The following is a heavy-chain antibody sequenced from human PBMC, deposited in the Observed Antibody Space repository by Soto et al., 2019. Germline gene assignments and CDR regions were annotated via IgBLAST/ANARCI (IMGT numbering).Heavy chain of an antibody. Sequence: PVVPKQHSWKCSGGKFTGHCGGLMRKKPGKGLEGMGIIYPGDSDTRYSPSFQGQVNISADKPISTDYLQMNSLRAEDTAVYYCAKVYITGTTFYWFDPWGQGNPV. CDR1: GGKFTGHC. D-gene: IGHD1-7*01. J-gene: IGHJ5*02. V-gene: IGHV5-51*01. CDR2: IYPGDSDT. CDR3: AKVYITGTTFYWFDP.